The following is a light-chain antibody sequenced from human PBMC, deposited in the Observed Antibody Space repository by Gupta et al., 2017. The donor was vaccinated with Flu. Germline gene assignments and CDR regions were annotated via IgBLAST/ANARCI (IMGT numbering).Light chain of an antibody. CDR2: EDT. CDR1: SSDVGGFNY. Sequence: SVTISGTEASSDVGGFNYLSWDQQHPGRPPKLIIYEDTKRPAGLPGRFASSKAGTTAALTVSARQEEEEADYYCSSNADSNKWVFGAGTKVTVL. CDR3: SSNADSNKWV. V-gene: IGLV2-8*01. J-gene: IGLJ1*01.